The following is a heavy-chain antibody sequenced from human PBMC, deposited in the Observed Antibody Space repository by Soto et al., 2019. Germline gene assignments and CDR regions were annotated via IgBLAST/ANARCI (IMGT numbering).Heavy chain of an antibody. CDR1: GFMFSHDW. CDR2: IISGGSRV. CDR3: ARERTSKGGLDV. V-gene: IGHV3-74*01. J-gene: IGHJ6*02. Sequence: EEHLVESGGGLVQPGGSLRLSCAASGFMFSHDWMNWVRQGPGKGLEWIARIISGGSRVTYADCVEGRFTITRDNAKNMLFLEMHSLTVEDTAVYYCARERTSKGGLDVWGQGTTVTVSS.